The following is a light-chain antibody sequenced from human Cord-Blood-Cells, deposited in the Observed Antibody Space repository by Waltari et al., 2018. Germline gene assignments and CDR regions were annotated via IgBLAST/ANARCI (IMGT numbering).Light chain of an antibody. V-gene: IGLV3-1*01. CDR1: TLGDKY. Sequence: SYELTQPPSVSVSPGQTASITCSGATLGDKYACWYQPKPGQSPLLVIYQDSKLPSGIPARFSGSNSGNTATLTISGTQAMDEADYYCQAWDSSTAYVFGTGTKVTVL. CDR3: QAWDSSTAYV. CDR2: QDS. J-gene: IGLJ1*01.